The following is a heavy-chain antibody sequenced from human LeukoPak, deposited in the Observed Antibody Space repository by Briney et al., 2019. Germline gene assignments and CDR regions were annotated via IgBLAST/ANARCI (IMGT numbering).Heavy chain of an antibody. CDR3: TRVSTFSYDSSGYYYGGDFEH. V-gene: IGHV3-7*01. D-gene: IGHD3-22*01. Sequence: PGGSLRLSCAASGFTFSRYWMSWVRQAPGKGLEWVANIKQDGREKYYVDSVKGRFTISRDNAKNSLYLQMNSLRVEDTAVYYCTRVSTFSYDSSGYYYGGDFEHWGQGTLVSVSS. CDR2: IKQDGREK. CDR1: GFTFSRYW. J-gene: IGHJ1*01.